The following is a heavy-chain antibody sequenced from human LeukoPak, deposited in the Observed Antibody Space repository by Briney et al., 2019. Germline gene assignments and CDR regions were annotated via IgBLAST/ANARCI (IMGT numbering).Heavy chain of an antibody. J-gene: IGHJ6*03. CDR2: IKKDGREI. CDR3: ARDNWNWGFIGGYYYYMDV. V-gene: IGHV3-7*01. D-gene: IGHD3-16*02. Sequence: GGSLRLSCVASGFTFSRHWMAWVRQAPGKGLEWVANIKKDGREIYYMDSVKGRFTISRDNAKNSLYLQMNSLRAEDTAVYYCARDNWNWGFIGGYYYYMDVWGKGTTVTISS. CDR1: GFTFSRHW.